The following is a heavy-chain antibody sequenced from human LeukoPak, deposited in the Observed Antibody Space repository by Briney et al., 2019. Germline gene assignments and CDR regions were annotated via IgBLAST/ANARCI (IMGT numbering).Heavy chain of an antibody. CDR3: ARGRDSDYALDY. V-gene: IGHV3-21*01. D-gene: IGHD4-17*01. CDR1: GFTFSSYT. J-gene: IGHJ4*02. CDR2: ICSGSTNT. Sequence: GGSLRLSCAASGFTFSSYTINSVRQAPGQGLEWVSSICSGSTNTYYADSVRSRFTISIDNAKNSLYLQMNSLRDEDTAVYYCARGRDSDYALDYWGQGTLVTVSS.